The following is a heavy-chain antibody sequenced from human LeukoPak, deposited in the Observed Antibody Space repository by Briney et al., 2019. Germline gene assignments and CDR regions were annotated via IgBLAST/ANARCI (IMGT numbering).Heavy chain of an antibody. CDR1: GFTFSDYY. CDR2: ISSSGSTI. CDR3: ASSMVRGVILDY. J-gene: IGHJ4*02. Sequence: GGSLRLSCAASGFTFSDYYMSWIRQAPGKGLEWVSYISSSGSTIYYADSVKGRFTISRDNAKNSLYLQMNRLRAEDTAVYYCASSMVRGVILDYWGQGTLVTVSS. V-gene: IGHV3-11*01. D-gene: IGHD3-10*01.